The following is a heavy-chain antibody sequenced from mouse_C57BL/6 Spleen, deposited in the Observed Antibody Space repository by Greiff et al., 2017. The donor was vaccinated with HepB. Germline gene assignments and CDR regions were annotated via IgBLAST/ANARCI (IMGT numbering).Heavy chain of an antibody. V-gene: IGHV1-69*01. CDR1: GYTFTSYW. J-gene: IGHJ2*01. CDR3: ARYDYSWIGFDY. D-gene: IGHD2-4*01. CDR2: IDPSDSYT. Sequence: QVQLQQPGAELVMPGASVKLSCKASGYTFTSYWMHWVKQRPGQGLEWIGEIDPSDSYTNYNQKFKGKSTLTVDKSSSTAYMQLSSLTSEDSAVYYCARYDYSWIGFDYWGQGTTLTFSS.